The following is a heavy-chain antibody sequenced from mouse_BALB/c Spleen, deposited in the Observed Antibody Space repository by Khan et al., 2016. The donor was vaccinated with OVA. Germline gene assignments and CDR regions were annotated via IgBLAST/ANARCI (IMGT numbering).Heavy chain of an antibody. CDR1: GYSITSNYA. CDR2: ISYSGST. Sequence: EVQLQESGPGLVKPSQSLSLTCTVNGYSITSNYAWNWIRQFPGNKLEWMGYISYSGSTNYNPSLKSRLSITRDTSKNQFFLLLHSVTTEDSATYYCARGNYYGYALDYWGPGTSVTVSS. V-gene: IGHV3-2*02. J-gene: IGHJ4*01. CDR3: ARGNYYGYALDY. D-gene: IGHD1-1*01.